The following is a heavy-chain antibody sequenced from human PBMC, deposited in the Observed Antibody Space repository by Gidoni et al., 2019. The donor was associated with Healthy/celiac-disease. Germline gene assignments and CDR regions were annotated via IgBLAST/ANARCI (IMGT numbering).Heavy chain of an antibody. D-gene: IGHD6-13*01. Sequence: QVQLVEPGGGVVQPWRSLRLSCAASGFPLSSYGMHWVRQAPGKGLEWVAVISYDGSNKYYADSVKGRFTISRDNSKNTLYLQMNSLRAEDTAVYYCAKDWYSSSSDAFDIWGQGTMVTVSS. J-gene: IGHJ3*02. CDR3: AKDWYSSSSDAFDI. CDR1: GFPLSSYG. CDR2: ISYDGSNK. V-gene: IGHV3-30*18.